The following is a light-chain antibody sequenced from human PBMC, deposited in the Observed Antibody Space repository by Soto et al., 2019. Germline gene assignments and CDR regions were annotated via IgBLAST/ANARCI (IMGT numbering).Light chain of an antibody. J-gene: IGKJ4*01. CDR2: AAS. Sequence: DIQMTQSPSSLSASVGDRVTITSRASQSVSSYLNWYQQKPGKAPKLLIYAASSLQSGVPSRFSGRGSGTDFTLTISSLQPEDFATYYCQQSYSTLPTFGGGTKVEIK. CDR1: QSVSSY. V-gene: IGKV1-39*01. CDR3: QQSYSTLPT.